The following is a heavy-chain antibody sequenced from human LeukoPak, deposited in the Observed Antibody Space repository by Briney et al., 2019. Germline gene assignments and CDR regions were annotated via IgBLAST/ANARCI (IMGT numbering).Heavy chain of an antibody. CDR1: GFTFSSYA. Sequence: GGSLRLSCAASGFTFSSYAMSWVRQAPGKGLEWVSAISGSGGSTYYADSVKGRFTISRDNSKNTLYLQMNSLRAEDTAVYYCARHSYDFWSGKIYWGQGTLVTVSS. D-gene: IGHD3-3*01. V-gene: IGHV3-23*01. CDR3: ARHSYDFWSGKIY. CDR2: ISGSGGST. J-gene: IGHJ4*02.